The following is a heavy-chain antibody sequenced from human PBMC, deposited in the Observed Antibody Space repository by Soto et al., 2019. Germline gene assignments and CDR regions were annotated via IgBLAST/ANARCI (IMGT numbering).Heavy chain of an antibody. CDR1: GVSIRSYY. J-gene: IGHJ6*02. Sequence: ETLSLSCRVSGVSIRSYYWNWIRQSPEKGLEWIGYFYHSGNSNYNPSLKSRVTISVDTSKNQLSLSLRSVTEADTAVYFCARISSVDPYGYVNGGLDVWGQGTKVTVYS. D-gene: IGHD5-18*01. V-gene: IGHV4-59*01. CDR2: FYHSGNS. CDR3: ARISSVDPYGYVNGGLDV.